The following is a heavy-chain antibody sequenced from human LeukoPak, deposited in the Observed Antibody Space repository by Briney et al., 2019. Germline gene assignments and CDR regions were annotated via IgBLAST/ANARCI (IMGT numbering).Heavy chain of an antibody. V-gene: IGHV4-34*01. Sequence: PSETLSLTCTVSGGSISSYYWSWIRQPPGKGLEWIGEINHSGSTNYNPSLKSRVTISVDTSKNRFSLKLSSVTAADTAVYYCARDKYHPLLFDPWGQGTLVTVSS. J-gene: IGHJ5*02. D-gene: IGHD2-2*01. CDR3: ARDKYHPLLFDP. CDR2: INHSGST. CDR1: GGSISSYY.